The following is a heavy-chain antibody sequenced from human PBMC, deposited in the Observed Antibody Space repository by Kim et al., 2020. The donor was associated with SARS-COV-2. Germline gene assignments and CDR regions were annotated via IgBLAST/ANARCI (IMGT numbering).Heavy chain of an antibody. CDR2: ISSSSSYT. J-gene: IGHJ4*02. D-gene: IGHD3-22*01. CDR1: GFTFSDYY. CDR3: ARDSGGYDSSGYYSGADSDY. V-gene: IGHV3-11*06. Sequence: GGSLRLSCAASGFTFSDYYMSWIRQAPGKGLEWVSYISSSSSYTNYADSVKGRFTISRDNAKNSLYLQMNSLRAEDTAVYYCARDSGGYDSSGYYSGADSDYWGQGTLVTVSS.